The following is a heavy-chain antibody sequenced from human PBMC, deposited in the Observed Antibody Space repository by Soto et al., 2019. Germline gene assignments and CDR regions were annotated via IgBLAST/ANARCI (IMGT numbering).Heavy chain of an antibody. CDR3: AKEGGNHYYYYAMDV. D-gene: IGHD1-26*01. J-gene: IGHJ6*02. CDR1: GDSVSSNSAA. Sequence: SQTLSLTCAISGDSVSSNSAAWSWIRQSPSRGLEWLGRTSYRSKWYNDYAVSVKGRITINPDTSKNLFSLQLNSVTPEDTAVYYCAKEGGNHYYYYAMDVWGQGTTVTVSS. CDR2: TSYRSKWYN. V-gene: IGHV6-1*01.